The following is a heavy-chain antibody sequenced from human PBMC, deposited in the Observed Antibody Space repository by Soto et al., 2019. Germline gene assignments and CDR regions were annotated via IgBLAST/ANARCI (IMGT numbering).Heavy chain of an antibody. V-gene: IGHV1-69*13. CDR3: ARDNSWEQQLVLGYYYYGMEV. J-gene: IGHJ6*02. Sequence: SVKGSRKDSRGTFISDAISWVRQAPGQGLEWMGGIIPIFGTANYAQKFQGRVTITADESTSTAYNELNSLRSEDTAVYYCARDNSWEQQLVLGYYYYGMEVWGQGTTVTVYS. CDR2: IIPIFGTA. CDR1: RGTFISDA. D-gene: IGHD6-13*01.